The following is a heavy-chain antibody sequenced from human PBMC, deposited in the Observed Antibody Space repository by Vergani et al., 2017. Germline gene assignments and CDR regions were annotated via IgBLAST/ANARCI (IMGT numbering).Heavy chain of an antibody. CDR2: IYASGST. V-gene: IGHV4-61*02. D-gene: IGHD2-2*01. CDR3: ASTIVTQPAVIPGP. CDR1: GGSINGGTYY. Sequence: QVQLQESGPGLVQPSQTLSLTCTVSGGSINGGTYYWSWTRQPAGKGLEWIGFIYASGSTNYNPSLKSRVTMSLDTSRNQFTLELSSVTAADTAVYYCASTIVTQPAVIPGPWGQGTLVTVSS. J-gene: IGHJ5*02.